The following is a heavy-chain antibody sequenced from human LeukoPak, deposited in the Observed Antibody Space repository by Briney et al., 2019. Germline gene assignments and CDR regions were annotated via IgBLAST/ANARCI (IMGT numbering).Heavy chain of an antibody. CDR3: ARAVGTVTDLGRFDP. J-gene: IGHJ5*02. CDR1: DGSMSSGGYS. Sequence: SETLSLTCTVSDGSMSSGGYSWNWIRQHPGKGLEWIGYIYYSGSTYYNPSLKSRVTISVDTSKNQSSLKLSSVTAADTAVYYCARAVGTVTDLGRFDPWGQGTLVTVSA. D-gene: IGHD4-17*01. CDR2: IYYSGST. V-gene: IGHV4-31*03.